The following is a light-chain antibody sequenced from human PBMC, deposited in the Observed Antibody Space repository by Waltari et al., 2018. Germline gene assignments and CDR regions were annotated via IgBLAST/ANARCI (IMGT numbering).Light chain of an antibody. CDR1: QSITNW. Sequence: DLQMTQSPSTLSASVGDRVTITCRASQSITNWVAWYQQKPGMPPKHLIYRVSSLEAGVPSRFSGSGTGTEYSLTISSLQPADSATYYCQQYDGHPSTFGQGTKVEIK. CDR3: QQYDGHPST. CDR2: RVS. V-gene: IGKV1-5*03. J-gene: IGKJ1*01.